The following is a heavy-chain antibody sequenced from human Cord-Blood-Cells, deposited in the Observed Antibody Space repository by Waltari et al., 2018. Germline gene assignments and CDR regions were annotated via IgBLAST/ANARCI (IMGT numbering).Heavy chain of an antibody. V-gene: IGHV3-23*01. J-gene: IGHJ4*02. Sequence: EVQLLVSGGGSVQPGGSLTLSCAASGFTFSSYAMSWARQAPGKGRGRVAAMSGRGGGAFTADCVVGRFTISRGNSKNTLYLQINRLRAEDAAVYYWAKTAEDVDCWGQGTLVTVAS. CDR3: AKTAEDVDC. CDR2: MSGRGGGA. CDR1: GFTFSSYA.